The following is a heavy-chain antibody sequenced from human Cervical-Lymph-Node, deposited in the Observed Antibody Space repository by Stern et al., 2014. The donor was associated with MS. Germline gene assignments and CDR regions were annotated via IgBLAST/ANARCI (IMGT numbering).Heavy chain of an antibody. Sequence: VQLVESGAEVKKPGASVKVSCKASGYTFTGYYMHWVRQAPGQGLEWMGWINPNSGCTNYTQKFQGWVTVTRDTSISTAYMELSRLRSDDTAVYFCARASVVTLYYFDYWGQGTLVTVSS. CDR2: INPNSGCT. V-gene: IGHV1-2*04. D-gene: IGHD4-23*01. CDR3: ARASVVTLYYFDY. J-gene: IGHJ4*02. CDR1: GYTFTGYY.